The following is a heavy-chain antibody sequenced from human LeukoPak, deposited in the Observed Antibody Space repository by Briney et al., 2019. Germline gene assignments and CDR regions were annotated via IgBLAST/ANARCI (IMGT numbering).Heavy chain of an antibody. V-gene: IGHV4-59*01. CDR2: IYYTGST. D-gene: IGHD6-6*01. CDR3: ARWGSIAVARFDY. Sequence: SETLSLTCTGSGGSISNYYWSWIRQPPGKGLEWIGYIYYTGSTNYNPSLTSRVNISVDTSKNQFSLNLTSVTAADTAVYYCARWGSIAVARFDYWGQGTLVTVSS. CDR1: GGSISNYY. J-gene: IGHJ4*02.